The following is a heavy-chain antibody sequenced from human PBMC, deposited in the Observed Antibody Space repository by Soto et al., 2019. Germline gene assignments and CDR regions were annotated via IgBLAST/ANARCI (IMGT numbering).Heavy chain of an antibody. CDR1: GYSISGGSY. V-gene: IGHV4-38-2*02. D-gene: IGHD3-10*01. J-gene: IGHJ6*02. Sequence: PSETLSLTCTVSGYSISGGSYWGWIRQPPGKGPEWIASIYHGGTTYYNPSLKSRVTISVDTSKNQFSLKLSSVTAADTAVYYCARNVAGGLLWFGDQDGMDVWGQGTTVTVSS. CDR2: IYHGGTT. CDR3: ARNVAGGLLWFGDQDGMDV.